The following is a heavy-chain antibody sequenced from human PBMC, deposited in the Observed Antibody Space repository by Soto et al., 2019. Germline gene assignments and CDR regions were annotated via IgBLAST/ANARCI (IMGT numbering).Heavy chain of an antibody. D-gene: IGHD1-26*01. CDR3: AKVKEGATDY. CDR1: EVTFISYA. Sequence: PGGSLRLSCAASEVTFISYAMSWVRQAPGKGLEWVSIISGSGERTYYADSVKGRFTISRDNSKNTLYLQMNSLRAEDTAVYYCAKVKEGATDYWGQGTLVTVSS. V-gene: IGHV3-23*01. CDR2: ISGSGERT. J-gene: IGHJ4*02.